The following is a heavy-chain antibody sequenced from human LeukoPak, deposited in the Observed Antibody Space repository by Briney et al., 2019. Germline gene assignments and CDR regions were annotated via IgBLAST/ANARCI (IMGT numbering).Heavy chain of an antibody. CDR3: ARRRARYCSSTSCYRSWFDP. J-gene: IGHJ5*02. D-gene: IGHD2-2*02. CDR1: GGSISSSSYY. CDR2: IYYSGST. V-gene: IGHV4-39*01. Sequence: SQTLSLTCTVSGGSISSSSYYWGWIRQPPGKGLEWIGSIYYSGSTYYNPSLKSRVTISVDTSKNQFSLKLSSVTAADTAVYYCARRRARYCSSTSCYRSWFDPWGQGTLVTVSS.